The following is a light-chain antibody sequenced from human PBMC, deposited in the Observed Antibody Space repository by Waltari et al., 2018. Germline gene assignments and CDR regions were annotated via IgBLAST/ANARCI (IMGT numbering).Light chain of an antibody. Sequence: DIQMTQSPSTVSASVGDTITITCRASQSISNYLAWYQQKPGKAPKLLIYKASSSGSGVPSRFSGSGSETEFTLTISNLQPDDFATYYCQQYNTYSSFGQGTKLEIK. V-gene: IGKV1-5*03. CDR3: QQYNTYSS. J-gene: IGKJ2*03. CDR2: KAS. CDR1: QSISNY.